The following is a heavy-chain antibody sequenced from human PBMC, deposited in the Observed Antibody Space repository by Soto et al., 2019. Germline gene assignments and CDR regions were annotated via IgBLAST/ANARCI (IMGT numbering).Heavy chain of an antibody. CDR1: SGPDRSHN. Sequence: QVQLQQSGPRLVKPSETLSLTCTVSSGPDRSHNWGWIRQPPGRGLEWIGYVYYTGDTAYNPSLRSRVTIPADTSTTDISLTLSSVTAAATAVYYCVRQGIDYLHGLVDVWGQGTTVSVSS. CDR2: VYYTGDT. J-gene: IGHJ6*02. CDR3: VRQGIDYLHGLVDV. D-gene: IGHD4-17*01. V-gene: IGHV4-59*08.